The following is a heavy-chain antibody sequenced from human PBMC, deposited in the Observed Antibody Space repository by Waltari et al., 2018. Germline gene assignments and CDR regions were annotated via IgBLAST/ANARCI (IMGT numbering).Heavy chain of an antibody. CDR1: GYSISSGYY. Sequence: QLQLQESGPGLVKPSETLSLTCAVSGYSISSGYYWGWIRQPPGKGLEWIGSIYHSGSTYYNPSLKSRVTISVDTSKNQFSLKLSSVTAADTAVYYCARRGDYGDYSGAFDIWGQGTMVTVSS. CDR3: ARRGDYGDYSGAFDI. V-gene: IGHV4-38-2*01. CDR2: IYHSGST. D-gene: IGHD4-17*01. J-gene: IGHJ3*02.